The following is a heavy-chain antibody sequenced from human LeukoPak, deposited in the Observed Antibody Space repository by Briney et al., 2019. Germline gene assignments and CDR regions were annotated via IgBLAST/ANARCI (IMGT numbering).Heavy chain of an antibody. CDR1: GFTFSSYA. CDR3: ARELFGSGSRPDY. Sequence: GGSLRLSCTAPGFTFSSYAIHWIRQAPGKGLEWVALVWHDGSNRYYADSVKGRFTISRDNSKNTVYLQMNSLRAEDTAVYYCARELFGSGSRPDYWGQGTLVTVSS. D-gene: IGHD3-10*01. CDR2: VWHDGSNR. V-gene: IGHV3-33*01. J-gene: IGHJ4*02.